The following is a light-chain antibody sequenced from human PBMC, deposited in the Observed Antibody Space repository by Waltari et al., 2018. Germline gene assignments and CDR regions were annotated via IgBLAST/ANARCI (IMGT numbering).Light chain of an antibody. V-gene: IGKV3-15*01. Sequence: EIVMTQSPATLSVSPGERATLSCRASQSVSSNLAWYQQKPGQAPRLLMYGASTRATGIPARFSGSGSGTEFTLTISSLQSEDFAVYYCQQRSNWPPGFTFGPGTKVDIK. CDR3: QQRSNWPPGFT. CDR1: QSVSSN. J-gene: IGKJ3*01. CDR2: GAS.